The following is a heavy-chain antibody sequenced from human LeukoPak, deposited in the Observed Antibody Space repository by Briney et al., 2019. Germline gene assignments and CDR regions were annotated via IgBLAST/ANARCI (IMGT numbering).Heavy chain of an antibody. J-gene: IGHJ4*02. CDR2: IYYSGRT. Sequence: SETLSLTCTVSGGSISSSSYYWGWIRQPPGKGLEWIGSIYYSGRTYYNPSLESRVTISVDTSKNQFSLKLISVTAADTAVYYCARGKEVITMLRGLKPGYYFDYWGQGTLVTVSS. D-gene: IGHD3-10*01. CDR1: GGSISSSSYY. V-gene: IGHV4-39*07. CDR3: ARGKEVITMLRGLKPGYYFDY.